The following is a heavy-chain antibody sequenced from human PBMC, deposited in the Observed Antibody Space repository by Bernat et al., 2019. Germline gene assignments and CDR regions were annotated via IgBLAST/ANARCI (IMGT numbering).Heavy chain of an antibody. CDR2: IYYSGST. Sequence: QLQLQESGPGLVKPSETLSLTCTVSGGSISSSSYYWGWIRQPPGKGLEWIGSIYYSGSTYYNPSLKSRVTISVDTSKNQFSLKLSSVTAADTAVYYCARRCDWSLYDYWGQGTLVTVSS. V-gene: IGHV4-39*01. D-gene: IGHD3-9*01. J-gene: IGHJ4*02. CDR3: ARRCDWSLYDY. CDR1: GGSISSSSYY.